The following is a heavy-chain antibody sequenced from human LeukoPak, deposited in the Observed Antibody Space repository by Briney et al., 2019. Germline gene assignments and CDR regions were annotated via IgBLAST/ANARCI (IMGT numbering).Heavy chain of an antibody. D-gene: IGHD2-2*01. V-gene: IGHV4-30-2*01. J-gene: IGHJ1*01. CDR3: ARTLWGYCSSTSCWSPFQH. Sequence: SQTLSLTCTVSGGSISSGGYYWSWIRQPPGKGLEWIGYIYHSGSTYYNPSLKSRVAISVDRSKNQFSLKLSSVTAADTAVYYCARTLWGYCSSTSCWSPFQHWGQGTLVTVSS. CDR1: GGSISSGGYY. CDR2: IYHSGST.